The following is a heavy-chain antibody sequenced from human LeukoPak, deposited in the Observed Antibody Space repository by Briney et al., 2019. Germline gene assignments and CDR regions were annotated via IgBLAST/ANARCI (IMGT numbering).Heavy chain of an antibody. D-gene: IGHD6-6*01. Sequence: SETLSLTCTVSGGSISSGDYYWSWIRQPPGKGLEWIGYIYYSGSTYYNPSLKSRVTISVDTSKNQFSLQLSSVTAADTAVYYCARVGEKEYSSSVGAFDIWGQGTMVTVSS. CDR2: IYYSGST. V-gene: IGHV4-30-4*08. J-gene: IGHJ3*02. CDR3: ARVGEKEYSSSVGAFDI. CDR1: GGSISSGDYY.